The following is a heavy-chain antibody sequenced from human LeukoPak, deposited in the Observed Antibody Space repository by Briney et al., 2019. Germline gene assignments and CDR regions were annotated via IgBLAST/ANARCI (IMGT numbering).Heavy chain of an antibody. J-gene: IGHJ4*02. CDR2: IFWDDYK. V-gene: IGHV2-5*02. CDR1: GFSLSTTGVG. CDR3: AHTGDGSESDYRYFDY. D-gene: IGHD3-10*01. Sequence: SGPTLVKPTQTLTLTCTFSGFSLSTTGVGVGWIRQPPEKALECLALIFWDDYKRYSPSLKSWLTITKDTSKNQVVLTMTNMDPVDTATYCCAHTGDGSESDYRYFDYWGQGTLVTVSS.